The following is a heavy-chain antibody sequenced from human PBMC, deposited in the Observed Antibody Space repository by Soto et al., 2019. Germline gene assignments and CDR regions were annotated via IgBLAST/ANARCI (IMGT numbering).Heavy chain of an antibody. CDR1: GFTFSDYW. CDR2: IKGDGSNI. Sequence: EVQLVESGGGLVQPGGSLRLSCAASGFTFSDYWMHWVSQAPGKGLVWVSQIKGDGSNIKYADSVKGRFTISRDNAKNTLYLQMNSLRAEDTAVYYCARDNSGPIMFEYWGQGNLVTVSA. J-gene: IGHJ4*02. D-gene: IGHD6-25*01. V-gene: IGHV3-74*03. CDR3: ARDNSGPIMFEY.